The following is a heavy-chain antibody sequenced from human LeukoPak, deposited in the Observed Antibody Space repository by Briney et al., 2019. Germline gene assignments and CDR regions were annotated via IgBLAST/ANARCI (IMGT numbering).Heavy chain of an antibody. V-gene: IGHV3-30*01. CDR2: ISYDGSNK. CDR3: ARDTSAAGFDY. CDR1: GFTFSSYA. Sequence: GRSLRLSCAASGFTFSSYAMHWVRQAPGKGLEGVAVISYDGSNKYYADSVKGRFTISRDNSKNTLYLQMNSLRAEDTAVYYCARDTSAAGFDYWGQGTLVTVSS. J-gene: IGHJ4*02. D-gene: IGHD6-13*01.